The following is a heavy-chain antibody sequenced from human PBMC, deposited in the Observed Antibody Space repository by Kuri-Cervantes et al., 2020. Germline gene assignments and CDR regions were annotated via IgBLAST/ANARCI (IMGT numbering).Heavy chain of an antibody. J-gene: IGHJ6*02. Sequence: SETLSLTCTASGGAISSSSYYWGWIRQPPGKGLEWIGSIYYSGSTYYNPSLKSRVTISVDTSKNQFSLKLSSVTAADTAVYYCARQDDILTGYYNFYYYYGMDVWGQGTTVTVSS. D-gene: IGHD3-9*01. CDR3: ARQDDILTGYYNFYYYYGMDV. CDR1: GGAISSSSYY. V-gene: IGHV4-39*01. CDR2: IYYSGST.